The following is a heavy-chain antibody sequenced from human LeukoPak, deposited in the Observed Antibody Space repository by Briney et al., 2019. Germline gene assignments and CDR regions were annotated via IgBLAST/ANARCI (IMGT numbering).Heavy chain of an antibody. CDR2: IYHSGST. D-gene: IGHD4-17*01. J-gene: IGHJ5*02. CDR3: ARGPLHYGDPNWFDP. Sequence: NASETLSLTCTVSGGSVSSGSYYWSWIRQPPGKGLEWIGYIYHSGSTYYNPSLKSRVTISVDRSKNQFSLKLSSVTAADTAVYYCARGPLHYGDPNWFDPWGQGTLVTVSS. CDR1: GGSVSSGSYY. V-gene: IGHV4-30-2*01.